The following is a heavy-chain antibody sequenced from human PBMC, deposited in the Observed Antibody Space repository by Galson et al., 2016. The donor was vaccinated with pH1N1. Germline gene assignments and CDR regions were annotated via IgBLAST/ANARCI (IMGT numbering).Heavy chain of an antibody. CDR2: ISWNSGSI. Sequence: SCAASGFTFDDYAMHWVRQAPGKGLEWVSGISWNSGSIGYADSVKGRFTISRDNAKNSLYLQMNSLRAEDTAVYYCARAIGSSSPYWGQGALVTVSS. V-gene: IGHV3-9*01. J-gene: IGHJ4*02. CDR3: ARAIGSSSPY. CDR1: GFTFDDYA. D-gene: IGHD6-6*01.